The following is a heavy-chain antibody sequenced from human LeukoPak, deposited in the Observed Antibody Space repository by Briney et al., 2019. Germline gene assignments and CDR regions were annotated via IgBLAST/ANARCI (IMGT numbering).Heavy chain of an antibody. D-gene: IGHD3-22*01. CDR3: ARDVSLGFYDSPGHIPQTYFDY. Sequence: PSETLSLTCTVSGGSINSGNYYWNWIRQHPGQGLERIGYIYSSGSTNYNPALKSRVTISADPSKNQFSLNLSSVTAADTAVYYCARDVSLGFYDSPGHIPQTYFDYWGQGTLVTVSS. CDR2: IYSSGST. J-gene: IGHJ4*02. CDR1: GGSINSGNYY. V-gene: IGHV4-31*03.